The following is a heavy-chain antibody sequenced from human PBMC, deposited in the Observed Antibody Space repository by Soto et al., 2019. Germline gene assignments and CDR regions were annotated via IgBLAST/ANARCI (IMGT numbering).Heavy chain of an antibody. Sequence: QVQLVQSGAEVKKPGASVKVSCKASGYTFTSYGISWVRQAPGQGLEWMGWISAYNGNTDYAWNLQGRVTMTTDTSTSTAYMELRSLRSDDTAVYYCARHLRRGGTYYYDSSGYYDFDYWGQGTLVTVSS. CDR2: ISAYNGNT. V-gene: IGHV1-18*01. CDR3: ARHLRRGGTYYYDSSGYYDFDY. J-gene: IGHJ4*02. D-gene: IGHD3-22*01. CDR1: GYTFTSYG.